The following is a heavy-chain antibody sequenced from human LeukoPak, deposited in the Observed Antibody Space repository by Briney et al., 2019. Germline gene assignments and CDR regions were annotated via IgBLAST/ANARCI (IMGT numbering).Heavy chain of an antibody. J-gene: IGHJ4*02. D-gene: IGHD5-12*01. CDR1: GYTFTGYC. V-gene: IGHV1-2*02. Sequence: GASVKVSCKASGYTFTGYCMHWVRQAPGQGLEWMGWINPNSGGTNYAQKFQGRVTMTRDTSISTAYMELSRLRSDDTAVYYCASTTDIVATSWVFDYWGQGTLVTVSS. CDR2: INPNSGGT. CDR3: ASTTDIVATSWVFDY.